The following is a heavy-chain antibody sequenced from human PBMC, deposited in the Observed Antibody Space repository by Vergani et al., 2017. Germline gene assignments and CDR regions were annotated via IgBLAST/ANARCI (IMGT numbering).Heavy chain of an antibody. Sequence: QVQLVESGGGLVKPGGSLRLSCAASGFIFSDYYMTWIRQAPGKGLESVSHISSSGSTIYYAASVKGRFTISRGNAKNALYLQMNSLRAEDTAVYDCAPDFYCSSTSFPGDGFDPWGQGTLVTVSS. J-gene: IGHJ5*02. V-gene: IGHV3-11*01. CDR1: GFIFSDYY. CDR3: APDFYCSSTSFPGDGFDP. D-gene: IGHD2-2*01. CDR2: ISSSGSTI.